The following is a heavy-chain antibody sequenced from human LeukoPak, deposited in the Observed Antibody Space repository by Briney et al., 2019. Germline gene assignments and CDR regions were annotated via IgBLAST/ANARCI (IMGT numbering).Heavy chain of an antibody. CDR3: ARVATMVRVPLDALDI. CDR2: ISRGGNTI. J-gene: IGHJ3*02. V-gene: IGHV3-48*03. CDR1: GFTFSGCE. D-gene: IGHD3-10*01. Sequence: GGSLRLSCAISGFTFSGCELTWVRQAPGKGLEWISYISRGGNTIYYADSVKGRFTTSRDNAKNSLYLQMNSLRVEDTAVYYCARVATMVRVPLDALDIWGQGTMVSVSS.